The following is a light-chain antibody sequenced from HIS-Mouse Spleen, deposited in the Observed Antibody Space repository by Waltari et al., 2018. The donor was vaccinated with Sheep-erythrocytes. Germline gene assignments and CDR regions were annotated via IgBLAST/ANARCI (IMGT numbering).Light chain of an antibody. V-gene: IGLV2-11*01. CDR1: RSAVGGYTF. CDR2: DVS. CDR3: CSYAGSYTWV. Sequence: QSALTQPRSVSGSPGPSVTIPCPGTRSAVGGYTFVPWYQQHPGKAPKLMIYDVSKRPAGVPDRFSGSKSGNTASLTISGLQAEDEADYYCCSYAGSYTWVFGGGTKLTVL. J-gene: IGLJ3*02.